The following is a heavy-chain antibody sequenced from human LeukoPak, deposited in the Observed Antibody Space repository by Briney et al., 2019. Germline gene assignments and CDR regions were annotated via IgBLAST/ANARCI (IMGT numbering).Heavy chain of an antibody. CDR2: VYSGGDT. J-gene: IGHJ4*02. V-gene: IGHV3-53*01. Sequence: GGSLRLSCVGSGFIVSNYYMSWVRQAPGKGLEWVSVVYSGGDTYYADFVMGRFTISRDKSKNTLFLQMNNLRAEDTAVYYCARAGYSYGRGYFDYWGQGTLVTVSS. CDR3: ARAGYSYGRGYFDY. D-gene: IGHD5-18*01. CDR1: GFIVSNYY.